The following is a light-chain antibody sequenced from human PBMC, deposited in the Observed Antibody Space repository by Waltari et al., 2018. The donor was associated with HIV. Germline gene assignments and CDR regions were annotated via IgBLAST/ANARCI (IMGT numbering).Light chain of an antibody. V-gene: IGLV3-25*03. Sequence: SYELPQLPSVSVSPGQTARITCSGDALAKQYPYWNQQQPGQAPVLKISKYKERPSGTPERFTGASSGTTVTLTISGVQAEDETDYYCQSADSGGTGDVVFGGGTELTVL. CDR1: ALAKQY. CDR3: QSADSGGTGDVV. J-gene: IGLJ2*01. CDR2: KYK.